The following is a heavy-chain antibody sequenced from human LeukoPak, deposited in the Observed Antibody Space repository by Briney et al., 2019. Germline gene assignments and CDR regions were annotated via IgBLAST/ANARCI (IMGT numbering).Heavy chain of an antibody. CDR3: AKEGYDILTGYRTNWFDP. CDR2: ATNHHTT. J-gene: IGHJ5*02. V-gene: IGHV3-23*01. D-gene: IGHD3-9*01. CDR1: GFTFSIYA. Sequence: PGGSLRLSCEASGFTFSIYAMTWVRQAPGKGLEWVSTATNHHTTYYTDSVKGRFTISRDNSKNTLYLQMDSVRPEDTAVYYCAKEGYDILTGYRTNWFDPWGQGTLVTVSS.